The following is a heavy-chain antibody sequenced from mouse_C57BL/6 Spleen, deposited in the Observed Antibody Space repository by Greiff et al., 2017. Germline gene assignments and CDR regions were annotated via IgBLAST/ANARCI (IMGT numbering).Heavy chain of an antibody. CDR3: AITGTRAYAMDY. D-gene: IGHD4-1*01. V-gene: IGHV1-26*01. CDR1: GYTFTDYY. CDR2: INPNNGGT. Sequence: EVQLQQSGPELVKPGASVKISCKASGYTFTDYYMNWVKQSHGKSLEWIGDINPNNGGTSYNQKFKGKATLTVDKSSSTAYMELRSLKSEDSAVYYCAITGTRAYAMDYWGQGTSVTVSS. J-gene: IGHJ4*01.